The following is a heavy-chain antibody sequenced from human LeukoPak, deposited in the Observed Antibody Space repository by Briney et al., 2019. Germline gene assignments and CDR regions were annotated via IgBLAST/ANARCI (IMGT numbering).Heavy chain of an antibody. CDR1: GFTFSSYS. Sequence: GGSLRLSCAASGFTFSSYSMNWVRQAPGKGLEWVSSISSSSSYIYYADSVKGRFTISRDNAKNSLYLQMNSLRAEDTAVYYCARDDRERYCSGGSCYSISFDYWGQGTLVTVSS. V-gene: IGHV3-21*01. D-gene: IGHD2-15*01. CDR3: ARDDRERYCSGGSCYSISFDY. CDR2: ISSSSSYI. J-gene: IGHJ4*02.